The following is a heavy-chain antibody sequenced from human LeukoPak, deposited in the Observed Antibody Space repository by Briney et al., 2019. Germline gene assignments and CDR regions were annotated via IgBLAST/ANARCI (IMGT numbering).Heavy chain of an antibody. CDR3: ARNRRGHTVVVTRFFDI. V-gene: IGHV4-4*07. CDR2: VYSSGSP. D-gene: IGHD2-21*02. CDR1: DGTISSYY. J-gene: IGHJ2*01. Sequence: SETLSLTCIVSDGTISSYYWSWVRQSAGKGLEWLGHVYSSGSPTYNPSLHSRATISVDKTKRQFSLQLRSVTAADTAVYYCARNRRGHTVVVTRFFDIWGRGTRVTVSS.